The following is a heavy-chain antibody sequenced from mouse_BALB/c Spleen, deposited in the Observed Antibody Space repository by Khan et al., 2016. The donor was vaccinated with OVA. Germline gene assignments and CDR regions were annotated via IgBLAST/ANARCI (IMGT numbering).Heavy chain of an antibody. V-gene: IGHV1S134*01. D-gene: IGHD2-12*01. CDR1: GSTFTSYG. CDR3: TTAYYIYYFDY. Sequence: EVQLQESGAELGRPGSSVKLSCKTSGSTFTSYGIKWVKQRPGQGLEWIGYIYPGNGYTEYNEKFQGKAILTSDTSSNTAYMQLRSLTSEDSAIYFCTTAYYIYYFDYWGQGTTLTVSS. CDR2: IYPGNGYT. J-gene: IGHJ2*01.